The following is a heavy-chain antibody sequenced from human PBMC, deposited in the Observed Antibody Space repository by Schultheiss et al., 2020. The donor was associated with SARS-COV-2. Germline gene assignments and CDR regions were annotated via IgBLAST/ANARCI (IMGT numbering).Heavy chain of an antibody. V-gene: IGHV4-34*01. CDR1: GFTFSSYS. CDR2: INHSGST. CDR3: ARVVRREHVSYSDY. J-gene: IGHJ4*02. Sequence: ESLKISCAASGFTFSSYSMNWVRQAPGKGLEWIGEINHSGSTNYNPSLKSRVTISVDTSKNQFSLKLSSVTAADTAVYYCARVVRREHVSYSDYWGQGTLVTVSS. D-gene: IGHD1-26*01.